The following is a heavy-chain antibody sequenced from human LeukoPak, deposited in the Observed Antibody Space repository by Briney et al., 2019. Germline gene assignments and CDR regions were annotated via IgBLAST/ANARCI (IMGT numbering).Heavy chain of an antibody. CDR3: ARVSMTTVTTFDY. Sequence: GGSLRLSCAASGFTFSSYWTHWVRQAPGKGLVWVSRINSDGSSTSYADSVKGRFTISRDNAKNTLYLQMNSLRAEDTAVYYCARVSMTTVTTFDYWGQGTLVTVSS. D-gene: IGHD4-17*01. J-gene: IGHJ4*02. CDR2: INSDGSST. V-gene: IGHV3-74*01. CDR1: GFTFSSYW.